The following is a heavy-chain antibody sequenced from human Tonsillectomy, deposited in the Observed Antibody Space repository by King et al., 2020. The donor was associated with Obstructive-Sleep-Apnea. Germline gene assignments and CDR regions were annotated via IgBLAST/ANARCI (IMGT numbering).Heavy chain of an antibody. D-gene: IGHD3-9*01. V-gene: IGHV3-21*01. J-gene: IGHJ4*02. CDR3: ARGQLRYFDWPYEHTPGYFDN. CDR2: ISSRSSYI. CDR1: GFTFSSYS. Sequence: VQLVESGGGLVKPGGSLRLSCAASGFTFSSYSMNWVRQAPGKGLEWVSSISSRSSYIYNADSVKGRFTISRDNAKNSLYLQMNSLRAEDTAVYYCARGQLRYFDWPYEHTPGYFDNWGQGTLVTVSS.